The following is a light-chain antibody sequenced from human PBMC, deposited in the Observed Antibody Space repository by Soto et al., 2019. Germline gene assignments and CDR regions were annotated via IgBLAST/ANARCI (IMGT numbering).Light chain of an antibody. Sequence: DIQMTQSPSTLSASVGDRVTITCRASQTIINWLAWYQQKPGKAPKLLIYKASTLEGEVPSRFSGSGSETEFTLTINSLQPDDSATYYCQQYHIYSWTFGQGTKVDIK. CDR1: QTIINW. J-gene: IGKJ1*01. CDR3: QQYHIYSWT. V-gene: IGKV1-5*03. CDR2: KAS.